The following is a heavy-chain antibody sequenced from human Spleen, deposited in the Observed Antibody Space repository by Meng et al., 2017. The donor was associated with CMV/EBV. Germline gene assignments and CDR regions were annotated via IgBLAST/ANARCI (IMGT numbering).Heavy chain of an antibody. D-gene: IGHD3-10*01. V-gene: IGHV3-30*04. J-gene: IGHJ4*02. CDR1: GFNLRTYA. CDR3: VRLNYYGSGSHENFFDY. Sequence: GGSLRLSCAASGFNLRTYALHWVRQAPGKGLEWVADISYDGRNTNYADSVKGRFTISRDNFKNTFHLQLSSLRPEDTAIYYCVRLNYYGSGSHENFFDYWGQGSLVTVSS. CDR2: ISYDGRNT.